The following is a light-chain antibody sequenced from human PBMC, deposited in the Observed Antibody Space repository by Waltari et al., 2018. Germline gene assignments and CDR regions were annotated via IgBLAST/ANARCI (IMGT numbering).Light chain of an antibody. V-gene: IGLV2-14*01. CDR1: SSDVGFYNY. CDR2: DVS. Sequence: SALTQPASVSGSPGQSITISCTGTSSDVGFYNYVSWYQQHPGKAPKLMIYDVSERPPGVSNRFSGSKSGNTASLISSGLQADDEADYHCNSYAGSSSWVFGGGTKLTVL. J-gene: IGLJ3*02. CDR3: NSYAGSSSWV.